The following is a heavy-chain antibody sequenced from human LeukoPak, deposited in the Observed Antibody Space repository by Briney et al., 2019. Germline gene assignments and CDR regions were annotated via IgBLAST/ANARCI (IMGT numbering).Heavy chain of an antibody. CDR1: GFTFSTSW. CDR3: VKAGQGYMDV. J-gene: IGHJ6*03. D-gene: IGHD1-14*01. CDR2: MNGDGRDT. Sequence: GGSLRLSCAVSGFTFSTSWMHWVRQAPGKGLVWVSIMNGDGRDTRYADSVKGRFTISRDNAKNTLHLQMNSLRADDTAMYYCVKAGQGYMDVWGKGTTVIVSS. V-gene: IGHV3-74*01.